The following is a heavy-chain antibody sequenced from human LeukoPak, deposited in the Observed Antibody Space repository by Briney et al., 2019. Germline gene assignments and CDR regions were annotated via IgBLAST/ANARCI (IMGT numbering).Heavy chain of an antibody. Sequence: SETLSLTCTVSGGSISSGGYYWSWIRQHPGKGLEWIGYIYYSGSTYYNPSLKSRVTISVDTSKNQFSLKLNSVTAADTAVYYCARDLGGYNYSWGQGTLVTVSS. CDR2: IYYSGST. V-gene: IGHV4-31*03. CDR1: GGSISSGGYY. J-gene: IGHJ5*02. CDR3: ARDLGGYNYS. D-gene: IGHD5-12*01.